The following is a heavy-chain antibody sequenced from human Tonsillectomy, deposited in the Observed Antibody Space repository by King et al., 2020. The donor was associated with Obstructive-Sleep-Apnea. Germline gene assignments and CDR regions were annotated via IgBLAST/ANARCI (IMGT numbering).Heavy chain of an antibody. CDR3: ARIRYCNEGICYWFDY. CDR2: INQDGSEK. Sequence: VQLVESGGGLVQPGGSLRLSCAASEFTFSGYWMTWVRQAPGKGLEWVASINQDGSEKYYVDSVKGRFTVSRDNTKNSLYLQMNSLRVEDTAVYYCARIRYCNEGICYWFDYWGQGTLVTVSS. CDR1: EFTFSGYW. D-gene: IGHD2-15*01. V-gene: IGHV3-7*03. J-gene: IGHJ4*02.